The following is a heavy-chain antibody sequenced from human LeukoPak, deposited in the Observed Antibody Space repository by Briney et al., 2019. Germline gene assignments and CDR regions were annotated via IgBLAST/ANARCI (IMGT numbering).Heavy chain of an antibody. V-gene: IGHV4-39*01. D-gene: IGHD6-19*01. CDR2: IYYSGST. J-gene: IGHJ4*02. CDR1: GGSISSGRYY. Sequence: SETLFPTCAVSGGSISSGRYYWGWIRQPPGKGLEWIGSIYYSGSTSYNPSLKTPFTLSVDPSKSRFSLRLTSVTAADTAVYYCATNTSDTVFDYGGPGTRVTVSS. CDR3: ATNTSDTVFDY.